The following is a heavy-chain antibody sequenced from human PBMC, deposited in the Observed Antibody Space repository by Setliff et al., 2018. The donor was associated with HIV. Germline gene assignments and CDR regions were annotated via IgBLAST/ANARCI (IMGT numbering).Heavy chain of an antibody. V-gene: IGHV1-46*01. Sequence: SCKASGYPFTSYYMHWVRQAPGQGLEWMGIINPSSGSTTYAQKFQGRVTMTRDTSTSTVYMELSSLRSEDTAVYYCARDPAPSSSASYFQHWGQGTPVTVSS. CDR1: GYPFTSYY. CDR2: INPSSGST. CDR3: ARDPAPSSSASYFQH. J-gene: IGHJ1*01. D-gene: IGHD6-6*01.